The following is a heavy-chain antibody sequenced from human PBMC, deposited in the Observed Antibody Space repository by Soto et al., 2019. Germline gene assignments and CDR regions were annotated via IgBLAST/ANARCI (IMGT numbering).Heavy chain of an antibody. J-gene: IGHJ4*01. D-gene: IGHD3-22*01. V-gene: IGHV3-23*01. Sequence: DVQLLESGGALVQLGGSLRLSCAASVFTFSRYAMNWVRQAPGKGLEWVSTLSGSGSGSYYPDSLRGRFTISRDNSKNTLYLQMNNLRAEDTAVYYCAKAPISLDGSGYYFASFDYWGHGTRVTVSS. CDR1: VFTFSRYA. CDR3: AKAPISLDGSGYYFASFDY. CDR2: LSGSGSGS.